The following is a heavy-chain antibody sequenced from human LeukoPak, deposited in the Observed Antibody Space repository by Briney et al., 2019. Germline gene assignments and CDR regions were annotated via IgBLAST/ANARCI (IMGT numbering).Heavy chain of an antibody. V-gene: IGHV4-59*01. D-gene: IGHD6-13*01. CDR1: GGSISSYY. Sequence: SETLSLTCTVSGGSISSYYWSWIRQPPGKGLEWIGYIYYSGSTNYNPSLKSRVTISVDTSKNQFSLKLRSVTAADTAVYYCARDPGMQYSSSWYGFDYWGQGTLVPVSS. J-gene: IGHJ4*02. CDR2: IYYSGST. CDR3: ARDPGMQYSSSWYGFDY.